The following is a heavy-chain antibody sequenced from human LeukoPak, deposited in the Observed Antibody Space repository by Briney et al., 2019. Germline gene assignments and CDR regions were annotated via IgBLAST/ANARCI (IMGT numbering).Heavy chain of an antibody. CDR2: MNPNSGNT. CDR3: ARGGGCSGGSCYGFDY. V-gene: IGHV1-8*01. CDR1: GYTFTSYD. Sequence: GASVKVSCKASGYTFTSYDINWVRQATGQGLEWMGWMNPNSGNTGYAQKFQGRVTMTRNTSISTAYMELSSLRSEDTAVYYCARGGGCSGGSCYGFDYWGQGTLVTVSS. J-gene: IGHJ4*02. D-gene: IGHD2-15*01.